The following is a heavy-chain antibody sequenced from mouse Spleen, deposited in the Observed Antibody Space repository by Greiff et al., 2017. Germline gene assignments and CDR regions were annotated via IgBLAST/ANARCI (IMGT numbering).Heavy chain of an antibody. CDR1: GFTFSDYG. CDR3: ARRSRRGFAY. J-gene: IGHJ3*01. CDR2: ISNLAYSI. V-gene: IGHV5-15*01. Sequence: EVKLMESGGGLVKPGGSLKLSCAASGFTFSDYGMAWVRQAPGKGPEWVAFISNLAYSIYYADTVTGRFTISRENAKNTLYLEMSSLRSEDTAMYYCARRSRRGFAYWGQGTLVTVSA.